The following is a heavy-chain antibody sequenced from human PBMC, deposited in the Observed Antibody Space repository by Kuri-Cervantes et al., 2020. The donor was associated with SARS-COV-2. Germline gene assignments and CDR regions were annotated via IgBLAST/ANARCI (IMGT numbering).Heavy chain of an antibody. CDR3: ARQMNGYEMGY. J-gene: IGHJ4*02. V-gene: IGHV5-10-1*01. Sequence: GESLKISCKGSGYSFTSYWISWVRQMPGKGLEWMGRIDPSDSYTNYSPSFQGHVTISADKSISTAYLQWSSLKATDSAVYYCARQMNGYEMGYWGQGTLVTVSS. CDR1: GYSFTSYW. CDR2: IDPSDSYT. D-gene: IGHD5-24*01.